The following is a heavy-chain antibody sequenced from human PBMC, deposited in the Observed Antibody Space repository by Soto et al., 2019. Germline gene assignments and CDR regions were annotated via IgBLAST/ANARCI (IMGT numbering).Heavy chain of an antibody. CDR3: IKGLNIDYNSDWSYFAY. Sequence: EVQLVESGGGLVQPGRSLRLSCAASGFPFDDYAMYWVRQTPGKGLEWVSGISWSGNNMDYRDSVKGRFTISRDNAKNSLYFKMNSLRVKTTALYYCIKGLNIDYNSDWSYFAYWGQGTVVTVSS. V-gene: IGHV3-9*01. D-gene: IGHD3-22*01. CDR2: ISWSGNNM. J-gene: IGHJ4*02. CDR1: GFPFDDYA.